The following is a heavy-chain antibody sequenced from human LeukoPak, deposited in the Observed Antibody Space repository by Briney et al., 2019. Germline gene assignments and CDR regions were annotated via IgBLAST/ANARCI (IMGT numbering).Heavy chain of an antibody. V-gene: IGHV1-2*02. CDR3: ARAYCTNGVCFPTHAFDI. D-gene: IGHD2-8*01. J-gene: IGHJ3*02. CDR1: GYTFTGYY. CDR2: INPNSGGT. Sequence: GASVKVSCKASGYTFTGYYMHWVRQAPGQGLEWMGWINPNSGGTNYAQKFQGRVTMTRDTSISTAYMELSRLRSDDTAVYYCARAYCTNGVCFPTHAFDIWGQGTMVTVSS.